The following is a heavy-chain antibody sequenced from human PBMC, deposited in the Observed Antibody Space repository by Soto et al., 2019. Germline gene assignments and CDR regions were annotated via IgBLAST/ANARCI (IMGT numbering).Heavy chain of an antibody. Sequence: GASVKVSCKASGGTFSSYAISWVRQAPGQRLEWMGWINAGNGNTKYSQKFQGRVTITRDTSASTAYMELSSLRSEDTAVYYCARTPITMISYNWFDPWGQGTLVTSPQ. CDR3: ARTPITMISYNWFDP. D-gene: IGHD3-22*01. CDR1: GGTFSSYA. CDR2: INAGNGNT. J-gene: IGHJ5*02. V-gene: IGHV1-3*01.